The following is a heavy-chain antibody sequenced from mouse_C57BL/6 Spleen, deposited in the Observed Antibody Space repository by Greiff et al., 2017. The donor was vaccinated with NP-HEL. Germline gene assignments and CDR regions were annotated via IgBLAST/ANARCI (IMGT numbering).Heavy chain of an antibody. Sequence: QVHVKQPGAELVKPGASVKLSCKASGYTFTSYWMHWVKQRPGQGLEWIGMIHPNSGSTNYNEKFKSKATLTVDKSSSTAYMQLSSLTSEDSAVYYCARGSTHALYAMDYWGQGTSVTVSS. J-gene: IGHJ4*01. CDR3: ARGSTHALYAMDY. V-gene: IGHV1-64*01. CDR2: IHPNSGST. D-gene: IGHD5-1*01. CDR1: GYTFTSYW.